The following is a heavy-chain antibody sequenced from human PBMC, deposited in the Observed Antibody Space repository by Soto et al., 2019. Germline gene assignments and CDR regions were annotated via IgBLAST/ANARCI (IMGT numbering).Heavy chain of an antibody. Sequence: QVQVVESGGGVVQPGRSLRLSCAASGFTFSSYGMHWVRQAPGKGLEWVAVISYDGSKKYYADSVKGRFTISRDNSKNPLYLQLNSLRPEDTAVFYCAKPHIATHYYYGMDVWGQGTTVTVSS. CDR1: GFTFSSYG. D-gene: IGHD6-6*01. J-gene: IGHJ6*02. CDR3: AKPHIATHYYYGMDV. CDR2: ISYDGSKK. V-gene: IGHV3-30*18.